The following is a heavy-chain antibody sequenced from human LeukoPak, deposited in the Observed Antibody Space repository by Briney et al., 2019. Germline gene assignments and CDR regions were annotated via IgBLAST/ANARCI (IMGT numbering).Heavy chain of an antibody. CDR3: AKDFLANDYYDYFFDY. V-gene: IGHV3-23*01. J-gene: IGHJ4*02. Sequence: GGSLRLSCAVSGVTFSSYAMRWVRQAPGKGLEWVSAITTGGGTYYADSVKGRFTISRDNSRNTLYLQMNSLRAEDTAVYYCAKDFLANDYYDYFFDYWGQGTLVTVSS. CDR1: GVTFSSYA. CDR2: ITTGGGT. D-gene: IGHD4-17*01.